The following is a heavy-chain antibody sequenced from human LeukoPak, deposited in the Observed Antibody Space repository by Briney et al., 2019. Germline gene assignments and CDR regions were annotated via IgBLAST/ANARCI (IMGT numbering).Heavy chain of an antibody. CDR1: GFIFSSYS. J-gene: IGHJ6*03. Sequence: GGSLRLSRAVSGFIFSSYSMNWVRQAPGKGLEWVSSISSRSAYIHYADSVKGRFTISRDNAKNTLYLQMNSLRTEDTAVYYCAKEGRSSGRFSPYYYYYMDVWGKGTTVTISS. V-gene: IGHV3-21*01. D-gene: IGHD6-19*01. CDR2: ISSRSAYI. CDR3: AKEGRSSGRFSPYYYYYMDV.